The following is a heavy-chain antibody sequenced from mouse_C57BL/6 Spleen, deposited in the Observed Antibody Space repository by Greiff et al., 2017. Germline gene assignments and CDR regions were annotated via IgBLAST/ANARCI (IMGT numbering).Heavy chain of an antibody. CDR3: ARGIYDGYPPYAMDY. J-gene: IGHJ4*01. V-gene: IGHV5-16*01. D-gene: IGHD2-3*01. CDR2: INYDGSST. Sequence: EVQLVESEGGLVQPGSSMKLSCTASGFTFSDYYMAWVRQVPEKGLEWVANINYDGSSTYYLDSLKSRFIISRDNAKNILYLQMSSLKSEDTATYYCARGIYDGYPPYAMDYWGQGTSVTVSS. CDR1: GFTFSDYY.